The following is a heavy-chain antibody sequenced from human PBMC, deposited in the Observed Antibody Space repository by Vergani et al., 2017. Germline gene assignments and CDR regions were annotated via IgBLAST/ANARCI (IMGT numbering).Heavy chain of an antibody. CDR1: GFTFSGSA. CDR2: IRSKANSYAT. Sequence: EVQLVESGGGLVQPGGSLKLSCAASGFTFSGSAMHWVRQASGTGLEWVGRIRSKANSYATAYAASVKGRFTISRADSKNTAYLQMNSLKTEDTAVYYCTRQNDGAFDYWGQGTLVTVSS. D-gene: IGHD4/OR15-4a*01. V-gene: IGHV3-73*02. CDR3: TRQNDGAFDY. J-gene: IGHJ4*02.